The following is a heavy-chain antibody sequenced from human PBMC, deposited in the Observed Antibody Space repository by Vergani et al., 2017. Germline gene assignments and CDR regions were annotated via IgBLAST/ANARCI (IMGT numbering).Heavy chain of an antibody. CDR1: GFTFSSYG. V-gene: IGHV3-33*01. CDR3: AREGGTAAGDNWFVP. CDR2: IWYDGSNK. D-gene: IGHD6-13*01. J-gene: IGHJ5*02. Sequence: QVQLVESGGGVVQPGRSLRLSCAASGFTFSSYGMHWVRQAPGKGLEWVAVIWYDGSNKQYVDSVKGRFTISRDNSKNTLSLQMNSLRPEDTAVYYCAREGGTAAGDNWFVPWGQGALVIVSS.